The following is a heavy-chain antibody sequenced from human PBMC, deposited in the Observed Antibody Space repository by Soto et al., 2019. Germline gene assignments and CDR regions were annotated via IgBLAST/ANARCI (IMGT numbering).Heavy chain of an antibody. Sequence: QVHLQESGPGLVQPSGTLSLTCAVSGVSIRNDNWWSWVRQPPGKGLEWIGEIFDSGSTNYNPSLRSRVTMSVDKSKNQFSLKLTSVTAADTAVYYCARVFSGHKEGLDPWGQGTRVTVSS. V-gene: IGHV4-4*02. CDR1: GVSIRNDNW. D-gene: IGHD3-10*01. CDR2: IFDSGST. J-gene: IGHJ5*02. CDR3: ARVFSGHKEGLDP.